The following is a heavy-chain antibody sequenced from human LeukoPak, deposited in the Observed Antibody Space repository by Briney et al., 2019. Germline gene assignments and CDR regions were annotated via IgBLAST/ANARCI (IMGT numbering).Heavy chain of an antibody. CDR2: INPNSGGT. D-gene: IGHD5-24*01. Sequence: ASVKVSCKASGYTFTGYYMHWVRQAPGQGLEWMGWINPNSGGTNYAQKFQGRVTMTRDTSIRTAYMELSRLRSDDTAVYYCATSDGYELPGFDYWGQGTLVTVSS. V-gene: IGHV1-2*02. J-gene: IGHJ4*02. CDR1: GYTFTGYY. CDR3: ATSDGYELPGFDY.